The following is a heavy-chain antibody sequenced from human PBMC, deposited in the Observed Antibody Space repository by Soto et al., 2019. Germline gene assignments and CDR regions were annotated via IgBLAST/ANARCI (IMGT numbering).Heavy chain of an antibody. CDR2: ISAYNGNT. J-gene: IGHJ5*02. Sequence: RASVKVSCKASGYTFTSYGISWVRQAPGQGLEWMGWISAYNGNTNYAQKLQGRVTMTTDTSTSTAYMELRSLRSDDTAVYYCARDLGLPYSSVRGWFDPWGQGTLVTVSS. V-gene: IGHV1-18*01. CDR3: ARDLGLPYSSVRGWFDP. D-gene: IGHD6-19*01. CDR1: GYTFTSYG.